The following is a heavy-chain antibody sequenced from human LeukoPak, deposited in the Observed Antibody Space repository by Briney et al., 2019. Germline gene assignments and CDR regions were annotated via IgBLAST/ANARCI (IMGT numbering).Heavy chain of an antibody. D-gene: IGHD6-13*01. Sequence: PGGSLRLSCAASGFTFSSYAMSWVRQAPGKGLVWVSRINSDGSSTSYADSVKGRFTISRDNAKNTLYLQMNSLRAEDTAVYYCARVSLYSSSWYGSDYFDYWGQGTLVTVSS. V-gene: IGHV3-74*01. CDR1: GFTFSSYA. J-gene: IGHJ4*02. CDR3: ARVSLYSSSWYGSDYFDY. CDR2: INSDGSST.